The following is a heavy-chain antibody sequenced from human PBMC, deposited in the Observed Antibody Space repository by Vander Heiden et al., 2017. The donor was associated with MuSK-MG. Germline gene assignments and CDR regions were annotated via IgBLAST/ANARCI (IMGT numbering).Heavy chain of an antibody. D-gene: IGHD3-10*01. V-gene: IGHV7-4-1*02. CDR3: AAHYYGSGTYYATDY. CDR1: GYTFTSYA. CDR2: INTNTGTP. Sequence: QVQLVQSGSELKKPGASVKVSCKASGYTFTSYAMNWVRQAPGQGLEWMGWINTNTGTPTYAQDFTGRFVFSLDTSVSTAYLQISSRKAEDTAVYFCAAHYYGSGTYYATDYWGQGTLVTVSS. J-gene: IGHJ4*02.